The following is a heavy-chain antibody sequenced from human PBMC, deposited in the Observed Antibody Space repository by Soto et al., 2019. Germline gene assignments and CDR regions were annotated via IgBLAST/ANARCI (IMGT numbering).Heavy chain of an antibody. CDR1: GFTFSDYG. D-gene: IGHD2-8*01. CDR2: IWYDGSLK. V-gene: IGHV3-33*01. Sequence: QVQLVESGGGVVQPGRSLRLSCAASGFTFSDYGLHWVRQAPGKGLEWVALIWYDGSLKYYTQSVKGRFTVSRDNAKNTLYLQMLSLRDEDTAVYFCARSQTSQGVRGAFELWGQGTAVTVSS. CDR3: ARSQTSQGVRGAFEL. J-gene: IGHJ3*01.